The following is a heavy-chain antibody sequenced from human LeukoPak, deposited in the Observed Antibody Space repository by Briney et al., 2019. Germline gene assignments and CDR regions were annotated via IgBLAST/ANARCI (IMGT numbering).Heavy chain of an antibody. CDR1: GFTFSSYA. CDR3: AIDGFGTGSN. J-gene: IGHJ4*02. Sequence: GGSLRLSCAASGFTFSSYAMSWVRQAPGKGLEWVSAISGSGGSTYYADSVKGRFIISRDNAKNSLYLQMNTLGADDTAVYYCAIDGFGTGSNWGQGTLVTVSS. CDR2: ISGSGGST. D-gene: IGHD3-16*01. V-gene: IGHV3-23*01.